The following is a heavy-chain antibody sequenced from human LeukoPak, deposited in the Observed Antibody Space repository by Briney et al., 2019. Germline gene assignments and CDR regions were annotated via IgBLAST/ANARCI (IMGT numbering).Heavy chain of an antibody. D-gene: IGHD3-10*01. Sequence: VGSLRLSCAASVFPFSSYSMNCGLESPGKGLEWVSYISSSSDTIYYADSVKGRFTISRDNAKNSLYLQMNSLRADDTAVYYCARDRSGNYYNPNWFDPWGRGTLVTVSS. J-gene: IGHJ5*02. CDR1: VFPFSSYS. V-gene: IGHV3-48*01. CDR2: ISSSSDTI. CDR3: ARDRSGNYYNPNWFDP.